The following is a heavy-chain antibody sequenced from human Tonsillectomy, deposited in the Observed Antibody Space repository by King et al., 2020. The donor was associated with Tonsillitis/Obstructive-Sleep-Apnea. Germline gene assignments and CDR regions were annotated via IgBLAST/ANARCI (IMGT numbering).Heavy chain of an antibody. CDR1: GFTFSTYW. V-gene: IGHV3-7*04. CDR2: IKQDGGET. Sequence: VQLVESGGGLVQPGDSLRLSCAASGFTFSTYWMTWVRQAPGKGLEWVANIKQDGGETYYVDSVKGRFTISRDNAKSSLYLQMDSLRAEDTAVYYCARDKGMDVWGGGTTVTVSS. CDR3: ARDKGMDV. J-gene: IGHJ6*03.